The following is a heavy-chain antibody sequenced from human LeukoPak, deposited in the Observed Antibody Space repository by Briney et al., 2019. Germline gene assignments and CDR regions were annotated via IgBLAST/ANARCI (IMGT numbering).Heavy chain of an antibody. CDR1: GGTFSSYA. J-gene: IGHJ1*01. CDR2: IIPIFGIA. V-gene: IGHV1-69*04. CDR3: ARGTVIVGDRPEYFQH. D-gene: IGHD3-22*01. Sequence: GASVKVSCKASGGTFSSYAISWVRQAPGQGLEWMGRIIPIFGIANYAQKFQGRVTITADKSTSTAYMELSSLRSEDTAVYYCARGTVIVGDRPEYFQHWGQGTLVTVSS.